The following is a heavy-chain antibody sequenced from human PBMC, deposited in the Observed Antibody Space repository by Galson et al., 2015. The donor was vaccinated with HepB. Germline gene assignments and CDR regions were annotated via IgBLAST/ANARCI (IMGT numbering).Heavy chain of an antibody. J-gene: IGHJ4*02. V-gene: IGHV1-18*04. CDR2: ISSYGGNT. CDR1: GYTFTRNG. D-gene: IGHD4/OR15-4a*01. Sequence: SVKVSCKASGYTFTRNGISWVRQTPRQGLEWLGWISSYGGNTKYAQKYQGRITLTRDTSTSTAYLELRSLRSDDTAVYYFARDRDYRFDFWGQGTLVTVSS. CDR3: ARDRDYRFDF.